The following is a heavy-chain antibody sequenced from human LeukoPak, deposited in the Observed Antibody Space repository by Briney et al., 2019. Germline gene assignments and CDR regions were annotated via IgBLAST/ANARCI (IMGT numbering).Heavy chain of an antibody. CDR2: VYYSGSG. CDR1: GGSIGSGSYY. V-gene: IGHV4-31*03. D-gene: IGHD3-22*01. Sequence: PSQTLSLTCTVAGGSIGSGSYYWSWIRQLPGKGREWIGYVYYSGSGYDNPSLKSRVIISVDTSTNQFSLRLSSVTAADTAVFYCAMAILTPSGSDWYFDLWGRGTLVTVSS. CDR3: AMAILTPSGSDWYFDL. J-gene: IGHJ2*01.